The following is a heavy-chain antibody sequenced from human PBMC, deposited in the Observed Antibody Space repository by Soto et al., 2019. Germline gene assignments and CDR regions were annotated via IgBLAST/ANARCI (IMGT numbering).Heavy chain of an antibody. Sequence: PGGSLRLSCAASGFTFSNAWMNWVRQAPGKGLEWVGRIKSKTDGGTADYAAPVKGRFTISRDDSKNTLYLQMNSLKTEDTAVYYCTTDRASDIVVVVAATGRKLLIDYWGQGTLVTVSS. D-gene: IGHD2-15*01. CDR3: TTDRASDIVVVVAATGRKLLIDY. J-gene: IGHJ4*02. CDR2: IKSKTDGGTA. V-gene: IGHV3-15*07. CDR1: GFTFSNAW.